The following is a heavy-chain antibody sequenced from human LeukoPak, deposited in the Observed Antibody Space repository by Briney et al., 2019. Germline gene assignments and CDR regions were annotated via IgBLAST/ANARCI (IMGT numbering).Heavy chain of an antibody. Sequence: SETLSLTCTVSGGSISSGGYYWSWIRQHPGKGLEWIGYTYNRGRTDYNPSLKSRVTISVDMSKSQFSLKLSSVTAADTAVYCCARARVETGYYYDSSGYYGYFQYWGQGTLVTVSS. CDR3: ARARVETGYYYDSSGYYGYFQY. D-gene: IGHD3-22*01. J-gene: IGHJ1*01. V-gene: IGHV4-31*03. CDR2: TYNRGRT. CDR1: GGSISSGGYY.